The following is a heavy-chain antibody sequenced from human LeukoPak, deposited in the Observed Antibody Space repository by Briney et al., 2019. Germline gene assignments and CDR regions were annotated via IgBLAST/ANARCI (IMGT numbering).Heavy chain of an antibody. D-gene: IGHD5-24*01. CDR2: IYYSGST. Sequence: PSETLSLTCTVSGGSISSYYWSWIRQPPGKGLEWIGYIYYSGSTNYNPSLKSRVTISVDTSKNQFSLKLSSVTAADTAVYYCARLGWLQSSAGPWFDPWGQGTLVTVSS. V-gene: IGHV4-59*08. CDR1: GGSISSYY. CDR3: ARLGWLQSSAGPWFDP. J-gene: IGHJ5*02.